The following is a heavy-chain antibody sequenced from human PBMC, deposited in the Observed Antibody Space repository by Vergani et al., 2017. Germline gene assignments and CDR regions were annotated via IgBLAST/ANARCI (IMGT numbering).Heavy chain of an antibody. CDR3: ARFRGGVYGSSWYDDAFDI. D-gene: IGHD6-13*01. CDR2: IWYDGSNK. V-gene: IGHV3-33*01. CDR1: GFTFSSYG. Sequence: QVQLVESGGGVVQPGRSLRLSCAASGFTFSSYGMHWVRQAPGKGLEWVAVIWYDGSNKYYADSVKGRFTISRDNSKNTLYLQMNSLRAEDTAVYYCARFRGGVYGSSWYDDAFDIWGQGTMVTVSS. J-gene: IGHJ3*02.